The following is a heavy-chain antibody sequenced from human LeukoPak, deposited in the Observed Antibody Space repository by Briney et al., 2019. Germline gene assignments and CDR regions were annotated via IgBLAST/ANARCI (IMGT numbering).Heavy chain of an antibody. J-gene: IGHJ4*02. CDR3: ARDGVGYCSGGSSHGNQTY. CDR2: ISYDGSNK. D-gene: IGHD2-15*01. Sequence: PGKSLRLSCAASGFTFGSYAMHWVRQAPGKGPEWVAVISYDGSNKYYADSVKGRFTISRDNSKNTLYLQMNSLRAEDTAVYYCARDGVGYCSGGSSHGNQTYWGREPLVTVSS. CDR1: GFTFGSYA. V-gene: IGHV3-30-3*01.